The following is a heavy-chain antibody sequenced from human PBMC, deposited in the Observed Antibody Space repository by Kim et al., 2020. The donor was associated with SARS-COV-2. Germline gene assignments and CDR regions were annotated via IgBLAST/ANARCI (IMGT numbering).Heavy chain of an antibody. Sequence: GGSLRLSCAASGFTFSTYWMHWVRQAPGKGLEWVSRTNADGSSTNYADSLKGRFTISRDNAKNTLYLQMNSLRADDTAVYYCATAGNYRFDYWGQGTLVTVSS. D-gene: IGHD3-22*01. CDR1: GFTFSTYW. CDR3: ATAGNYRFDY. J-gene: IGHJ4*02. V-gene: IGHV3-74*01. CDR2: TNADGSST.